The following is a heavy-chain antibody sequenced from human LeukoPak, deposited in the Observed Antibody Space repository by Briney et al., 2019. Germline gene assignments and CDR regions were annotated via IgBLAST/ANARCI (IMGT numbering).Heavy chain of an antibody. J-gene: IGHJ4*02. CDR2: INHSGST. D-gene: IGHD3-9*01. Sequence: SETLSLTCAVYGGSFSGYYWSWIRQPPGKGLEWIGEINHSGSTNFNPSLKSRVTVSVDTSKNQFSLKLSSVTAADTAVYYCARGASTLRYFDWLLYDYWGQGTLVTVSS. CDR3: ARGASTLRYFDWLLYDY. V-gene: IGHV4-34*01. CDR1: GGSFSGYY.